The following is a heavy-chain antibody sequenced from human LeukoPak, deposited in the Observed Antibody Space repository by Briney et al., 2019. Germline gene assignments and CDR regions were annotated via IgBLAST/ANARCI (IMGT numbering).Heavy chain of an antibody. CDR3: ARSPPAYCSSTSFYFGVYQYFGMDV. Sequence: ASVKVSCKASGYTFTGYYMHWVRQAPGQGLEWMGWINPNSGGTNYAQKFQGRVTMTRDTSISTAYMELSRLRSDDTAVYYCARSPPAYCSSTSFYFGVYQYFGMDVWGQGNTVTGSS. D-gene: IGHD2-2*01. V-gene: IGHV1-2*02. CDR2: INPNSGGT. J-gene: IGHJ6*02. CDR1: GYTFTGYY.